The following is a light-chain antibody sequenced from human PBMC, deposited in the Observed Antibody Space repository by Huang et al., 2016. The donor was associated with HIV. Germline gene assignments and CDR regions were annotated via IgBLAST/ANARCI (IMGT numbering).Light chain of an antibody. Sequence: EIVMTQSPATLSVFPGEKATLSCRASQTISNNLAWYQQKPGQAPMLLIYSASTRATDIPARFSGSGSGTDFTLTISSLQSEDFAVYYCQHYNNWPPLTFGGGTKVEIK. CDR3: QHYNNWPPLT. J-gene: IGKJ4*01. CDR1: QTISNN. CDR2: SAS. V-gene: IGKV3-15*01.